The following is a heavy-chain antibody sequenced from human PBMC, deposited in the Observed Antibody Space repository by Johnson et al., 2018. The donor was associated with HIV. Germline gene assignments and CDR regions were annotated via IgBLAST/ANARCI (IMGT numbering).Heavy chain of an antibody. J-gene: IGHJ3*02. CDR2: ISGSGGST. Sequence: VQLVESGGGLVQPGGSLRLSCAASGFTFSNYAMGWVRQAPRKGLEWVSGISGSGGSTYYADSVKGRFTISRDSSKNTLYLQINSLRAEDTAVYYCAKGGSYAPFDAFDIWGQGTMVTVSS. D-gene: IGHD1-26*01. V-gene: IGHV3-23*04. CDR3: AKGGSYAPFDAFDI. CDR1: GFTFSNYA.